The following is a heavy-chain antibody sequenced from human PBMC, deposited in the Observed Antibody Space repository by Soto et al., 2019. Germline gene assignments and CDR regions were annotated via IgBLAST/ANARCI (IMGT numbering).Heavy chain of an antibody. Sequence: SVKVTCKASGGTFSSYAISWVRQAPGQGLEWMGIINPSGGSTSYARKFQGRVTMTRDTSTSTVYMELSSLRSEDTAVYYCARDSRHDSSGYYYVLFDYWGQGTLVTVSS. D-gene: IGHD3-22*01. J-gene: IGHJ4*02. CDR1: GGTFSSYA. CDR3: ARDSRHDSSGYYYVLFDY. CDR2: INPSGGST. V-gene: IGHV1-46*01.